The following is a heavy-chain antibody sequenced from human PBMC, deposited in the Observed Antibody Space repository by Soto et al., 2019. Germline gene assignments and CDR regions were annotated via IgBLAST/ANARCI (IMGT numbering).Heavy chain of an antibody. J-gene: IGHJ1*01. V-gene: IGHV1-24*01. CDR1: GYTLTELS. Sequence: ASVKVSCKVSGYTLTELSMHWVRQAPGKGLEWMGGFDPEDGETIYAQKFQGRVTMTEDTSTDTAYMELSSLRSEDTAVYYGATGVGAARGYFQHWGQGTLVTVSS. CDR3: ATGVGAARGYFQH. CDR2: FDPEDGET. D-gene: IGHD6-6*01.